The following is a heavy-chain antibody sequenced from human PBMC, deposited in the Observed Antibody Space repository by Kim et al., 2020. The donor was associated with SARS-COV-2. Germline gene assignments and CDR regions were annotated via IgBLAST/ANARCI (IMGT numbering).Heavy chain of an antibody. Sequence: GGSLRLSCAASGFTFSSYGMHWVRQAPGKGLEWVAVISYDGSNKYYADSVKGRFTISRDNSKNTLYLQMNSLRAEDTAVYYCAKVIGEGPNYYYYGMDVWGQGTTVTVSS. CDR3: AKVIGEGPNYYYYGMDV. CDR1: GFTFSSYG. D-gene: IGHD2-21*01. J-gene: IGHJ6*02. V-gene: IGHV3-30*18. CDR2: ISYDGSNK.